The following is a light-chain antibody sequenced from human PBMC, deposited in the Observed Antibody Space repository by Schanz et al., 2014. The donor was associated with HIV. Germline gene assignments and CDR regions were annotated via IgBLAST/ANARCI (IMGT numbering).Light chain of an antibody. Sequence: EIVLTQSPGTLSLSPGERATLSCRASQSVSSSYLAWYQQKPGQAPRLLIYGASTRATGIPARFSGSGSGTDFTLTISRLEPEDFAVYYCQHYYNSLWTFGQGTKVEIK. V-gene: IGKV3-20*01. CDR2: GAS. CDR3: QHYYNSLWT. J-gene: IGKJ1*01. CDR1: QSVSSSY.